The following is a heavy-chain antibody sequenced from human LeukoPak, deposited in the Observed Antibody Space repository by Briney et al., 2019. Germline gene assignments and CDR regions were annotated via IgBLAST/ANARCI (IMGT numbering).Heavy chain of an antibody. Sequence: GSLRLSCAASGFTFSSYAVSWVRQAPGRGLEWVSAISGSGGSTYSADSVKGRFTISRDNSKNTLYLQMNSLRAEDTALYYCAKDRSCTNDICHGDFDYWGQGTLVTVSS. J-gene: IGHJ4*02. V-gene: IGHV3-23*01. CDR3: AKDRSCTNDICHGDFDY. CDR2: ISGSGGST. D-gene: IGHD2-8*01. CDR1: GFTFSSYA.